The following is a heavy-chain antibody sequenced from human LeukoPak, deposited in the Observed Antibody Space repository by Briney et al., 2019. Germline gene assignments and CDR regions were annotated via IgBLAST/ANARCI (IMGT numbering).Heavy chain of an antibody. CDR1: GFTFSNYW. CDR3: ARSMQSLLWFGEPAPDAFDI. Sequence: PGGSLRLSCAASGFTFSNYWMSWVRQAPGKGLEWVANIKQDGSEKYYVNSVKGRFTISRDNAKNSLYLQMNSLRAEDTAVYYCARSMQSLLWFGEPAPDAFDIWGQGTMVTVSS. J-gene: IGHJ3*02. CDR2: IKQDGSEK. V-gene: IGHV3-7*01. D-gene: IGHD3-10*01.